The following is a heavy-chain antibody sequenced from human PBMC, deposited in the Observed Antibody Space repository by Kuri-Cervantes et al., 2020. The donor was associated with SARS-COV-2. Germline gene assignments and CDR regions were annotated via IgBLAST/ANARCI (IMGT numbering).Heavy chain of an antibody. J-gene: IGHJ6*02. V-gene: IGHV3-7*03. CDR2: IKQDGSEK. CDR3: ARVRGSYGMDV. CDR1: GFTFSNAW. D-gene: IGHD3-10*01. Sequence: GGSLRLSCAASGFTFSNAWMNWVRQAPGKGLEWVANIKQDGSEKYYVDSVKGPFTISRDNANNSLYLQMNSLRAEDTAVYYCARVRGSYGMDVWGQGTTVTVSS.